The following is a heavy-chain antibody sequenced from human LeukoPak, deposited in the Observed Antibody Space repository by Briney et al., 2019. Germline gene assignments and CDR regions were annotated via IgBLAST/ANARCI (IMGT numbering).Heavy chain of an antibody. V-gene: IGHV3-30*18. CDR3: AKDYCSSTSCYFWDY. J-gene: IGHJ4*02. CDR1: GFTFSSYG. CDR2: ISYDGSNK. D-gene: IGHD2-2*01. Sequence: PGRSLRLSCAASGFTFSSYGMHWVRHAPGKGLEWVAVISYDGSNKYYADSVKGRFTISRDNSKNTLYLQMNSLRAEDTAVYYCAKDYCSSTSCYFWDYWGQGTLVTVCS.